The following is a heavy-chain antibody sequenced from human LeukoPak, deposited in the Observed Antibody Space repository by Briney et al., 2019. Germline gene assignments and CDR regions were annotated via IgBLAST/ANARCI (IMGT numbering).Heavy chain of an antibody. V-gene: IGHV1-3*01. CDR3: ARCDYVWGSYRPHYFDY. J-gene: IGHJ4*02. CDR2: INAGNGNT. Sequence: ASVKVSCKASGYTFTSYAMHWVRQAPGQRLEWMGWINAGNGNTKYSQKFQGRVTITWDTSASTAYMELSSLRSEDTAVYYCARCDYVWGSYRPHYFDYWGQGTLVTVSS. CDR1: GYTFTSYA. D-gene: IGHD3-16*02.